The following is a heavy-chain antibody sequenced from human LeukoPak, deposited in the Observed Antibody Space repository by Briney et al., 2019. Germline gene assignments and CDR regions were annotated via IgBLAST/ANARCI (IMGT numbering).Heavy chain of an antibody. CDR2: INPNSGGT. CDR3: ARGYCSSSSCSPGND. CDR1: GYTFTGY. D-gene: IGHD2-2*01. J-gene: IGHJ4*02. V-gene: IGHV1-2*02. Sequence: ASVKVSCKASGYTFTGYMYWVRQAPGQGLEWMGWINPNSGGTYYAQKFQGRVTMTRDTSISTAHMELSRLRSDDTAVYYCARGYCSSSSCSPGNDWGQGTLVTVSS.